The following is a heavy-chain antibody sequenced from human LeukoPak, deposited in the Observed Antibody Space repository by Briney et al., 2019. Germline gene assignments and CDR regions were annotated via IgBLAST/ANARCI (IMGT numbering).Heavy chain of an antibody. CDR1: GFTSSSYE. CDR2: ISSSGSTI. D-gene: IGHD1-26*01. V-gene: IGHV3-48*03. CDR3: ARDRGSRYYFDY. Sequence: GGSLRLSCAASGFTSSSYEMNWVRQAPGKGLEWVSYISSSGSTIYYADSVKGRFTISRDNAKNSLYLQMNSLRAEDTAVYYCARDRGSRYYFDYWGQGTLVTVSS. J-gene: IGHJ4*02.